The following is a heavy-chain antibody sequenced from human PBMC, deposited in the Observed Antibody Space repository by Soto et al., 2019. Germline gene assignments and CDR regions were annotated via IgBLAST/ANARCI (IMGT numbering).Heavy chain of an antibody. CDR1: GGTFSSYA. Sequence: QVQLVQSGAEVKKPGSSVKVSCKASGGTFSSYAISWVRQAPGQGLEWMGGIIPIFGTANYAQKFQGRVTITADKSTSTAYMELSSLRSEDTAVYYGARSPRGGDSSGYYSDPWGQGTLVTVSS. CDR3: ARSPRGGDSSGYYSDP. CDR2: IIPIFGTA. D-gene: IGHD3-22*01. V-gene: IGHV1-69*06. J-gene: IGHJ5*02.